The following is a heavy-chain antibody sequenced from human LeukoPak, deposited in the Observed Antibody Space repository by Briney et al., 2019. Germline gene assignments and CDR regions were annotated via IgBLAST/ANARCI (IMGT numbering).Heavy chain of an antibody. D-gene: IGHD3-22*01. Sequence: SETLSLTCTVSGGSISRYYWNWIRQPPGKGLEWIGYIYYSGTTNYNPSLKSRVTISVDTSKNQFSLKLSSVTAADTAVYYCARGHSYYDNSGYSGIDYWGQGTLVTVSS. CDR1: GGSISRYY. CDR2: IYYSGTT. V-gene: IGHV4-59*01. J-gene: IGHJ4*02. CDR3: ARGHSYYDNSGYSGIDY.